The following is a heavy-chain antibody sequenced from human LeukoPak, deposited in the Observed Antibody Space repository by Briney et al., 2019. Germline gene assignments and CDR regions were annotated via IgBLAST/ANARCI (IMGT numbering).Heavy chain of an antibody. CDR3: ASLKNYYDSSGYLVTDAFDI. CDR1: GYTFTTYN. Sequence: ASVKVSCKASGYTFTTYNINWVRQAPGQGLEWMGWISGYNGNTTYAQKLQGRVTMTTDTSTSTAYMELRSLKSDDTAVYYCASLKNYYDSSGYLVTDAFDIWGQGTMVTVSS. J-gene: IGHJ3*02. V-gene: IGHV1-18*01. D-gene: IGHD3-22*01. CDR2: ISGYNGNT.